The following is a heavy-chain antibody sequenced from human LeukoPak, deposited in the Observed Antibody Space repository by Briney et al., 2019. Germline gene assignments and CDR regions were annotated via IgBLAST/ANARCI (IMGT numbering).Heavy chain of an antibody. CDR1: GGSISSGGYY. CDR2: IYHSGST. V-gene: IGHV4-30-2*03. J-gene: IGHJ4*02. CDR3: ARHYRAIRMTTVTTGFDY. Sequence: SETLCLTCTVSGGSISSGGYYWSWIRQPPGKGLEWIGYIYHSGSTYYNPSLKSRVTISVDTSKNQFSLKLSSVTAADTAVYYCARHYRAIRMTTVTTGFDYWGQGTLVTVSS. D-gene: IGHD4-17*01.